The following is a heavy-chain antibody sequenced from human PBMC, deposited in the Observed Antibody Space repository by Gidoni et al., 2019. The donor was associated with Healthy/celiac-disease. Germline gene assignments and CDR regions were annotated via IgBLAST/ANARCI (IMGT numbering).Heavy chain of an antibody. CDR3: ARDLHLPKIFGVVRPLDV. Sequence: EVQLVESGGGLVKPGGSLRLSCSASGFTFRSYSMNWVRQAPGTGLELVSSISSSRSYIDYADSVKGRFTISRDNAKNSLYLQMNSLRAEDTAVYYCARDLHLPKIFGVVRPLDVWGKGTTVTVSS. V-gene: IGHV3-21*01. J-gene: IGHJ6*04. CDR1: GFTFRSYS. D-gene: IGHD3-3*01. CDR2: ISSSRSYI.